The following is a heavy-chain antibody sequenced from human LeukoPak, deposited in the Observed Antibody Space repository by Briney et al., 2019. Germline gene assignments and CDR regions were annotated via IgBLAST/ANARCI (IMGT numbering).Heavy chain of an antibody. Sequence: GGSLRLSCAASGFTFSSYAMTWVRQAPGKGLEWVSAISGSGDSAYYADSVKGRFTISRDNSKNTLYLQMDGLGAENTAVYYCAKVEGASKASVYWGQGALVTVSS. V-gene: IGHV3-23*01. J-gene: IGHJ4*02. CDR2: ISGSGDSA. CDR3: AKVEGASKASVY. CDR1: GFTFSSYA. D-gene: IGHD1-1*01.